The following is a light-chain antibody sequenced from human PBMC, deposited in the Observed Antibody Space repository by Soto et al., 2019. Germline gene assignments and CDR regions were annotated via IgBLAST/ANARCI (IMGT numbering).Light chain of an antibody. V-gene: IGKV1-33*01. CDR1: QDIDKY. CDR2: SAS. J-gene: IGKJ3*01. CDR3: QQYANLPLT. Sequence: DIEMTQSPPSLSASVGDRVTITCQASQDIDKYLNWYQQKPGKAPELLIYSASILETGVPSRFSGNGSGTDFTLTISPRQPEGVAEYYCQQYANLPLTFGPGTKVDIK.